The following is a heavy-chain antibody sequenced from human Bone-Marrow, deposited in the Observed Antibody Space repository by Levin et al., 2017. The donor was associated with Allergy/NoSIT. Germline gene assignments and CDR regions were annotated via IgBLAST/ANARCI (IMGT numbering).Heavy chain of an antibody. CDR1: GFTFSSCS. D-gene: IGHD6-19*01. CDR2: ISSDSNYI. CDR3: ARDGSGWSRDY. Sequence: GESLKISCAASGFTFSSCSMNWVRLAPGKGLEWLSVISSDSNYIYYGDSVKGRFTISRDNAKNSLFLQMNSLRVEDTAVYYCARDGSGWSRDYWGQGTLVTVSS. J-gene: IGHJ4*02. V-gene: IGHV3-21*01.